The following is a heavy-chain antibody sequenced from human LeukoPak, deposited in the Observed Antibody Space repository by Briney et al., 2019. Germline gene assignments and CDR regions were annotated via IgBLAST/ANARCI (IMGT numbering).Heavy chain of an antibody. CDR1: GFTFSSYA. CDR2: ISGSGGST. V-gene: IGHV3-23*01. Sequence: GGSLRLSCAASGFTFSSYAMSWVRQAPGKGLEWVSAISGSGGSTYYADSVKGRFTISRDNSKNTLYLQMNSLRAEDTAVYYCAKDALYGSGSFWPYYYYYYMDVWGKGTTVTVSS. J-gene: IGHJ6*03. D-gene: IGHD3-10*01. CDR3: AKDALYGSGSFWPYYYYYYMDV.